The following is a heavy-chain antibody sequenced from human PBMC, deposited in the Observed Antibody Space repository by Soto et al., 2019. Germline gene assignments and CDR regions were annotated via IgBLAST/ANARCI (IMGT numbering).Heavy chain of an antibody. CDR2: IYSGGST. J-gene: IGHJ4*02. D-gene: IGHD5-12*01. CDR3: ARESPGYGDTDY. Sequence: GGSLRLSCAASGFTVSSNYMSWVRQAPGKGLEWVSVIYSGGSTYYANSVKGRFTISRDNSKNTRYLQMNSLRAEDTAVYYCARESPGYGDTDYWGQGTLVTVSS. CDR1: GFTVSSNY. V-gene: IGHV3-66*01.